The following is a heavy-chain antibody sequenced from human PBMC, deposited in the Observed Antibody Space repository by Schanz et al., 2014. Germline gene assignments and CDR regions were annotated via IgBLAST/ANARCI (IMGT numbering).Heavy chain of an antibody. Sequence: EVQLVESGGGQVKPGESLRLSCAASGFIFSAYTMNWVRQAPGKGLEWVSSISSTSSYIFYADSVKGRFTISRDNAKNSLYLQMNSLRAEDTAVYYCVPMSIAAHWGQGTLVTVSS. J-gene: IGHJ4*02. D-gene: IGHD6-6*01. V-gene: IGHV3-21*01. CDR3: VPMSIAAH. CDR2: ISSTSSYI. CDR1: GFIFSAYT.